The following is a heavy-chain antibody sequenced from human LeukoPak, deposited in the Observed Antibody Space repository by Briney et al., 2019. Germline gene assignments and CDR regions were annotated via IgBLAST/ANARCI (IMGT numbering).Heavy chain of an antibody. CDR1: GGSISSYY. V-gene: IGHV4-59*08. Sequence: SQTLSLTCTVSGGSISSYYWSWIRQPPGKGLEWIGYIYYSGSTNYNPSLKSRVTISVDTSKNQFSLKLSSVTAADTAVYYCARGVGYSYGYGDYFDYWGQGTLVTVSS. J-gene: IGHJ4*02. CDR2: IYYSGST. CDR3: ARGVGYSYGYGDYFDY. D-gene: IGHD5-18*01.